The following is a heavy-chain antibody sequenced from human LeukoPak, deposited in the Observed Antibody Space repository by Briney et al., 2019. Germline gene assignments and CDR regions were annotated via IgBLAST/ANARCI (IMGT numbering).Heavy chain of an antibody. CDR2: ISDDGRDK. J-gene: IGHJ4*02. CDR1: KFTFSSYP. Sequence: GGSLRLSCAASKFTFSSYPTHWVRQAPGKGLEWVAVISDDGRDKYCADSVKGRCTISRDNSKNTLYLQINSLRTEDTAVYYCARDTTAAAADYYFDYWGQGTLVTVSS. D-gene: IGHD6-13*01. CDR3: ARDTTAAAADYYFDY. V-gene: IGHV3-30*14.